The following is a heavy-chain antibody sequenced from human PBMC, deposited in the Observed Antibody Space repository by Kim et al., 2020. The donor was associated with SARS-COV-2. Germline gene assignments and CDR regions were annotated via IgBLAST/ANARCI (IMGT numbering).Heavy chain of an antibody. V-gene: IGHV4-39*01. CDR1: SGSISSSSYY. Sequence: SETLSLTCTVSSGSISSSSYYWAWIRQATGKGLEWIGSIYSGGITYYNLSLNSRITISVDTSQNQFFLRLASVTAADTALYYCSRPNGNNYVSFFYYW. CDR3: SRPNGNNYVSFFYY. CDR2: IYSGGIT. D-gene: IGHD3-16*01. J-gene: IGHJ4*01.